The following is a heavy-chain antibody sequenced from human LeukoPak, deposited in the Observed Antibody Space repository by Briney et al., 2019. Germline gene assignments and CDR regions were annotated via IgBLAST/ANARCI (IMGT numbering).Heavy chain of an antibody. CDR3: ARGEGWTYYYDSSGYRNAFDI. V-gene: IGHV1-69*06. CDR1: GGTFSSYA. D-gene: IGHD3-22*01. CDR2: IIPIFGTA. Sequence: GASVKVSCKASGGTFSSYAISWVRQAPGQGLEWMGGIIPIFGTANYAQKFQGRVTITADKSTSTAYMELSSLRSEDTAVYYCARGEGWTYYYDSSGYRNAFDIWGQGTMVTVSS. J-gene: IGHJ3*02.